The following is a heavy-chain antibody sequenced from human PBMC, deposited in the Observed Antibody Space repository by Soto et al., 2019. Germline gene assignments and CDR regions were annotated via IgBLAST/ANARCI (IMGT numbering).Heavy chain of an antibody. Sequence: GASVKVSCKASGYTFTGYYMHWVRQAPGQGLEWMGWINPNSGGTNYAQKFQGWVTMTRDTSISTAYMELSRLRSDDTAVYYCARDAYDFWSGLNWFDPWGQGTLVTVSS. CDR2: INPNSGGT. V-gene: IGHV1-2*04. D-gene: IGHD3-3*01. CDR3: ARDAYDFWSGLNWFDP. CDR1: GYTFTGYY. J-gene: IGHJ5*02.